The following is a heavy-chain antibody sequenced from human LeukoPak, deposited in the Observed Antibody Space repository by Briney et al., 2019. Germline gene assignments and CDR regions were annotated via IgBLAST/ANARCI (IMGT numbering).Heavy chain of an antibody. Sequence: SVKVSCKASGGTFSSYAISWVRQAPGQGLEWMGGIIPIFGTANYAQKFQGRVTITTDESTSTAYMELSSLRSEDTAVYYCARGVGALGYEFDYWGQGTLVTVSS. J-gene: IGHJ4*02. D-gene: IGHD5-12*01. CDR2: IIPIFGTA. V-gene: IGHV1-69*05. CDR3: ARGVGALGYEFDY. CDR1: GGTFSSYA.